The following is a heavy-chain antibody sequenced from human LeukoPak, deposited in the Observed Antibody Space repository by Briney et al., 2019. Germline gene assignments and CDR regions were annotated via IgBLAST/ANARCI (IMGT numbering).Heavy chain of an antibody. V-gene: IGHV4-59*08. CDR1: GGSISSYY. J-gene: IGHJ4*02. Sequence: SETLSLTCTVSGGSISSYYWSWIRQPPGKGLEWIGYIYYSGSTNYNPSLKSRVTISVDTSKNQFSLELSSVTAADTAVYYCARHDHSSSWDYWGQGTLVTVSS. D-gene: IGHD6-13*01. CDR3: ARHDHSSSWDY. CDR2: IYYSGST.